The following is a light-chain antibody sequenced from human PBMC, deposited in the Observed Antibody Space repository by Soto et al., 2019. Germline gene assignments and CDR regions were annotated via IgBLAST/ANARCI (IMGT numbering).Light chain of an antibody. V-gene: IGKV3-20*01. CDR3: QQYGGSPRVT. Sequence: LVLTQSPGTLSLSPGERATLSGRASQSVSSNYLAWYQQKPGQAPRLLIYGASSRATGIPDRFSGSGSGTDFPLIISRLEPEDFAVYYCQQYGGSPRVTFGGGTKVEIK. CDR2: GAS. CDR1: QSVSSNY. J-gene: IGKJ4*01.